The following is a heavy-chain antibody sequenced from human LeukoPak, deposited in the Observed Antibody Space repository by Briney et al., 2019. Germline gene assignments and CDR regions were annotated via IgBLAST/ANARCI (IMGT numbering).Heavy chain of an antibody. D-gene: IGHD5-18*01. V-gene: IGHV3-53*01. J-gene: IGHJ4*02. CDR2: IYSGGNT. CDR1: GLTVSSNY. CDR3: AREMIQLPGYFDY. Sequence: GGSLRLSCAASGLTVSSNYMSWVRQAPGKGLEWVSVIYSGGNTFYADSVKGRFTISRDNSKNTLYLQINSLIAEDTAVYYCAREMIQLPGYFDYWGQGTLVTVSS.